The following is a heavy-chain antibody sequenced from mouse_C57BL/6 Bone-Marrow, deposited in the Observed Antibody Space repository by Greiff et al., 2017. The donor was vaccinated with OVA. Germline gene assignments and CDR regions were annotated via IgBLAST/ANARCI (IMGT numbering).Heavy chain of an antibody. Sequence: EVKLMESGGGLVQPGESLKLSCESNAYEFPSHDMSWVRKTPEKRLELVAAINSDGGSTYYPDTMERRFIISRDNTKKTLYLQMSSLRSEDTALYYCARGNYDDFYFDYWGQGTTLTVSS. CDR3: ARGNYDDFYFDY. J-gene: IGHJ2*01. D-gene: IGHD2-1*01. V-gene: IGHV5-2*01. CDR2: INSDGGST. CDR1: AYEFPSHD.